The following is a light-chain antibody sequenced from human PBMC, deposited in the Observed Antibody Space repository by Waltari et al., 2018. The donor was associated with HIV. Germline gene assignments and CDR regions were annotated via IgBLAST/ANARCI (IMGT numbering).Light chain of an antibody. Sequence: SYELTQPPSMSVSPGQTANITCSGDKLGNEYACWYQQKAGQSPVLGIFKDTRRPSGIPERFSGSTSGNTATLTISGALPADEGDYYCQAWDNSVVVFGGGTRLTVL. V-gene: IGLV3-1*01. CDR1: KLGNEY. CDR3: QAWDNSVVV. J-gene: IGLJ2*01. CDR2: KDT.